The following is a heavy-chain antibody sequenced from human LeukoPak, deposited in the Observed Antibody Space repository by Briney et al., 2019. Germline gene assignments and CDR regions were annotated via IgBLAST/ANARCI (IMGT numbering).Heavy chain of an antibody. Sequence: PGGSLRLSCAASGFTFSSYAMSWVRQAPGKGLEWVSDISGSGDRTDYADSVKGRFTISRDNAKNTLYLQMNSLRAEDTAVYYCAKDRNGLITMIVVVIPYFDYWGQGTLVTVSS. CDR1: GFTFSSYA. J-gene: IGHJ4*02. CDR2: ISGSGDRT. D-gene: IGHD3-22*01. CDR3: AKDRNGLITMIVVVIPYFDY. V-gene: IGHV3-23*01.